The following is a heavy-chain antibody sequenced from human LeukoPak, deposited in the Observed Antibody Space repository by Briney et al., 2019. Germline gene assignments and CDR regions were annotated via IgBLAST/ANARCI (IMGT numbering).Heavy chain of an antibody. CDR3: ARDRLDLRGGMDV. J-gene: IGHJ6*02. CDR1: GGSISSYY. CDR2: IYYSGST. V-gene: IGHV4-59*12. D-gene: IGHD4-17*01. Sequence: SETLSLTCTVSGGSISSYYWSWIRQPPGKGLEWIGYIYYSGSTNYNPSLKSRVTISVDTSKNQFSLKLSSVTAADTAVYYCARDRLDLRGGMDVWGQGTTVTVSS.